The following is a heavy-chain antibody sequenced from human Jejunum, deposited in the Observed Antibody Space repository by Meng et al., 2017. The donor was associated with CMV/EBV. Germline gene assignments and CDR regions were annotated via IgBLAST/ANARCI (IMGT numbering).Heavy chain of an antibody. D-gene: IGHD4-17*01. CDR1: GTSISNYC. CDR3: ARECYGDQERASDY. Sequence: QVQLRESGPGLVKPSETLSLTCTVSGTSISNYCWSWIRQTAEKGLEWIGRIHPRGNTDDNPSLKGRAVMSLDTSKNQLSLKLRSVTAADTAMYYCARECYGDQERASDYWGQGTLVTVSS. V-gene: IGHV4-4*07. CDR2: IHPRGNT. J-gene: IGHJ4*02.